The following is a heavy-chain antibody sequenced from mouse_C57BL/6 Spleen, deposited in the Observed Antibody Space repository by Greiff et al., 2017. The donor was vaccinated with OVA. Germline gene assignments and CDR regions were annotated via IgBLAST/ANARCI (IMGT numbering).Heavy chain of an antibody. CDR1: GYTFTSYT. V-gene: IGHV1-4*01. J-gene: IGHJ3*01. D-gene: IGHD2-2*01. CDR2: INPSSGYT. Sequence: QVQLQQSGAELARPGASVKMSCKASGYTFTSYTMHWVKQRPGQGLEWIGYINPSSGYTKYNQKFKDKATLTADKSSSTAYMQLSSLTSEDSAVYYGARRFSYGYDAAWFAYWGQGTLVTVSA. CDR3: ARRFSYGYDAAWFAY.